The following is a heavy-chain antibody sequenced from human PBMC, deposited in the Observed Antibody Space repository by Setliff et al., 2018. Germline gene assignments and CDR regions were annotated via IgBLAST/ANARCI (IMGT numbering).Heavy chain of an antibody. CDR1: GGNFNNYA. D-gene: IGHD2-2*01. Sequence: SVKVSCKASGGNFNNYAINWVRQAPGQGLEWVGRIIPLFGTTNFAQEFQGRVTITADESTETTYMDLTSLRSEDTAVYYCARGYQVTPPRADAFDIWGQGTLVTV. CDR3: ARGYQVTPPRADAFDI. J-gene: IGHJ3*02. CDR2: IIPLFGTT. V-gene: IGHV1-69*13.